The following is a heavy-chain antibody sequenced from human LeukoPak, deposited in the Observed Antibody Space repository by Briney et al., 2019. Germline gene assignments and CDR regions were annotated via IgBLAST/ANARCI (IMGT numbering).Heavy chain of an antibody. V-gene: IGHV3-23*01. Sequence: PGGSLRLSCAASGFTFSSYAMSWVRQAPGKGLEWVSAISGSGGSTYYADSVKGRFTISRDNAKNSLYLQMNSLRAEDTAVYYCASRGYDYEAFDYWGQGTLVTVSS. J-gene: IGHJ4*02. CDR2: ISGSGGST. CDR3: ASRGYDYEAFDY. CDR1: GFTFSSYA. D-gene: IGHD5-12*01.